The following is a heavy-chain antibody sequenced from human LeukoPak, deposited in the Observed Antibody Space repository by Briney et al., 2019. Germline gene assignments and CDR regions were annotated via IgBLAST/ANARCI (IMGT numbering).Heavy chain of an antibody. V-gene: IGHV4-39*07. Sequence: SETLSLTCTVSGGSISSSSYYWGWIRQPPGKGLEWIGSIYYSGSTYYNPSLKSRVAISVDTSKNQFSLKLSSVTAADTAVYYCARDSISGSYLGYDYYYYMDVWGKGTTVTVSS. CDR3: ARDSISGSYLGYDYYYYMDV. CDR2: IYYSGST. D-gene: IGHD1-26*01. CDR1: GGSISSSSYY. J-gene: IGHJ6*03.